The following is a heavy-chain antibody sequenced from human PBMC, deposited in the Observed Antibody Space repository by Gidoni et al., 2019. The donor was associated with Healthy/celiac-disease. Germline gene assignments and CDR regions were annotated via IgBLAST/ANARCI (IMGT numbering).Heavy chain of an antibody. CDR1: GFPFSSYA. CDR2: ISGSGGST. Sequence: VQLLESGGGLVQPGGSLRLSCAASGFPFSSYAMSWVRPAPGKGLEWFSAISGSGGSTYYADSVKGRFTISRDNSKNPLYLQMNSLRAEDTAVYYCAKAPTVTDHYYFDYLGQGTLVTVSS. J-gene: IGHJ4*02. CDR3: AKAPTVTDHYYFDY. D-gene: IGHD4-17*01. V-gene: IGHV3-23*01.